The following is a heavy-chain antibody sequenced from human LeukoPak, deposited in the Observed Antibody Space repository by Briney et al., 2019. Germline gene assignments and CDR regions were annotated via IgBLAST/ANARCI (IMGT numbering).Heavy chain of an antibody. Sequence: PSDTLSLPCAVYGGSFSGYYWTWLRQPPGRGLEWIGEINHSGSTNYNPSLKSRVTISVDTSKSQFPLKLNSVTAADTAMYYGARGRDPYWGQGTLVTVSS. V-gene: IGHV4-34*01. CDR3: ARGRDPY. J-gene: IGHJ4*02. CDR2: INHSGST. CDR1: GGSFSGYY. D-gene: IGHD5-24*01.